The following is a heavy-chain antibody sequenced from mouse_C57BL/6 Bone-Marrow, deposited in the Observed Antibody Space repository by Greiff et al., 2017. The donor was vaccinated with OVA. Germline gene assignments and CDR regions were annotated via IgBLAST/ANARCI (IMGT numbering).Heavy chain of an antibody. Sequence: EVQLVESGGGLAQPGGSLKLSCAASGFTFSDYGMAWVRQAPRKGLEWVASISNLAYSIYYADTVTGRFTITRENAKNTRYLEMSSLRSEDTAMYYCARAGGAWFAYWGQGTLVTVSA. V-gene: IGHV5-15*01. CDR2: ISNLAYSI. CDR1: GFTFSDYG. J-gene: IGHJ3*01. CDR3: ARAGGAWFAY. D-gene: IGHD3-3*01.